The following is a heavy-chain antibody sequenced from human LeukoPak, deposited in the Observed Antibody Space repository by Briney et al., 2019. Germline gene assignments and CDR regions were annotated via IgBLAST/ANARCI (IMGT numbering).Heavy chain of an antibody. D-gene: IGHD4-17*01. V-gene: IGHV3-23*01. CDR3: ARDPNGDYIGAFDM. CDR2: IRGGGGSA. CDR1: GFTFSAYA. J-gene: IGHJ3*02. Sequence: GGSLRLSCTASGFTFSAYAMMWVRQALGKGPEWVSAIRGGGGSAFYADSVKGRFTISRDTSKYTLFLQLNSLRAEDTAVYYCARDPNGDYIGAFDMWGPGTMVTVSS.